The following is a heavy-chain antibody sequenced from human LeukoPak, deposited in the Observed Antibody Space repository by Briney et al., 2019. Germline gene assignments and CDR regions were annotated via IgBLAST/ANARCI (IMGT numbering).Heavy chain of an antibody. J-gene: IGHJ5*02. CDR2: ISAYNGNT. CDR3: ARVGCGGDCEYNWFDP. V-gene: IGHV1-18*01. CDR1: GYTFTSYG. D-gene: IGHD2-21*02. Sequence: ASVTVSCKASGYTFTSYGISWVRQAPGQGLEWMGWISAYNGNTNYAQKLQGRVTMTTDTSTSTAYMELRSLRSDDTAVYYCARVGCGGDCEYNWFDPWGQGTLVTVSS.